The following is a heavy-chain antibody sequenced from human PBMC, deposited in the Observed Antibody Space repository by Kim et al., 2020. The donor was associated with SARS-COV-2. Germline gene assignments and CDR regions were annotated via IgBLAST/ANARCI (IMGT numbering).Heavy chain of an antibody. CDR1: GGSVSSSSYY. Sequence: SETLSLTCTVSGGSVSSSSYYWGWIRQPPGKGLEWIGSIYYSGSTYYNPSLKSRVTISADTSKNQFSLRLSSVSAADTAMYHCVPAVASLPSLWFDPWGQGTLVTVSS. CDR3: VPAVASLPSLWFDP. J-gene: IGHJ5*02. V-gene: IGHV4-39*07. CDR2: IYYSGST. D-gene: IGHD6-19*01.